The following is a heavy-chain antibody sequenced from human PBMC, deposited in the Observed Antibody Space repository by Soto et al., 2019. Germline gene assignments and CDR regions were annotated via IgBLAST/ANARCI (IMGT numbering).Heavy chain of an antibody. Sequence: GGSLRLSCAASGFTFSSYAMSWVRQAPGKGLEWVSAISGSGGSTYYADSVKGRFTISRDNSKNTLYLQMNSLRAEDTAVYYCARERYCSGGSCPFDYWGQGTLVTVSS. J-gene: IGHJ4*02. CDR3: ARERYCSGGSCPFDY. V-gene: IGHV3-23*01. CDR1: GFTFSSYA. CDR2: ISGSGGST. D-gene: IGHD2-15*01.